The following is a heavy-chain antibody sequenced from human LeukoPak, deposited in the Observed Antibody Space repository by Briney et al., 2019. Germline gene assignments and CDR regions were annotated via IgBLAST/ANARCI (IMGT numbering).Heavy chain of an antibody. V-gene: IGHV3-7*01. D-gene: IGHD5-18*01. CDR3: ARVGYSYGYHYYYYMDV. Sequence: PGGSLRLSCAASGFTFSSYWMSWVRQAPGTGLEWVANIKQDGSEKYYVDSVKGRFTISRDNAKNSLYLQMNSLRAEDTAVYYCARVGYSYGYHYYYYMDVWGKGTTVTVSS. CDR1: GFTFSSYW. J-gene: IGHJ6*03. CDR2: IKQDGSEK.